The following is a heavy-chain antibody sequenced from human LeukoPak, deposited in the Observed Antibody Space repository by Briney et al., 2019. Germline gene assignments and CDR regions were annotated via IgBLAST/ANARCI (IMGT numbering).Heavy chain of an antibody. CDR2: ISYDGSNK. CDR1: GFTFSSYG. V-gene: IGHV3-30*03. CDR3: ATSFAGFWSSFDY. J-gene: IGHJ4*02. Sequence: GGSLRLSCAASGFTFSSYGMHWVRQAPGKGLEWVAVISYDGSNKYYADSVKGRFTISRDNSKNTLYLQMNSLRAEDTAVYYCATSFAGFWSSFDYWGQGTLVTVSS. D-gene: IGHD3-3*01.